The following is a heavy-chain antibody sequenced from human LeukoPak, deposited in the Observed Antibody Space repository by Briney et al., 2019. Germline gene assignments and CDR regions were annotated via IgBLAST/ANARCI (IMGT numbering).Heavy chain of an antibody. J-gene: IGHJ6*02. D-gene: IGHD3-3*01. CDR2: INHSGST. CDR3: ARGYDFWSGYYSSYGMDV. V-gene: IGHV4-34*01. CDR1: GGSFSGYY. Sequence: SETLSLTCAVYGGSFSGYYWNWIRQPPGKGLEWIGEINHSGSTNYNASLKSRVTISVDTSKNQFSLKLSSVTAADTAVYYCARGYDFWSGYYSSYGMDVWGQGTTVTVSS.